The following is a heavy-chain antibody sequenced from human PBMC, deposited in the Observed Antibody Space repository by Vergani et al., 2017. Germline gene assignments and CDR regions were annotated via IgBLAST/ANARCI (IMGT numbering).Heavy chain of an antibody. V-gene: IGHV5-51*03. J-gene: IGHJ3*02. D-gene: IGHD2/OR15-2a*01. CDR3: ARRRPPTFPHDDAFDI. CDR1: GYSFTSYW. CDR2: IYPGDSDT. Sequence: EVQLVQSGAEVKKPGESLKISCKGSGYSFTSYWIGWVRQMPGKGLEWIGIIYPGDSDTRYSPSFQGQVTISADKSISTAYLQWSSLKASDTAMYYCARRRPPTFPHDDAFDIWGQGTMVTVSS.